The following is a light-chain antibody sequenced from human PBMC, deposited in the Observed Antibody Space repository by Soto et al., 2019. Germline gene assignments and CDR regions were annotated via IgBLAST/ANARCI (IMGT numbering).Light chain of an antibody. CDR3: SSYTSATTYV. V-gene: IGLV2-14*01. Sequence: QSALTQPASVSGSPGQSITISCPGTSSDVGAYNYASWYQQYPGEAPKVIIYDVSHRPAGVSNRFSGSKSGNTASLTISGLQTQDEADYYCSSYTSATTYVFGTGTKVTVL. CDR2: DVS. CDR1: SSDVGAYNY. J-gene: IGLJ1*01.